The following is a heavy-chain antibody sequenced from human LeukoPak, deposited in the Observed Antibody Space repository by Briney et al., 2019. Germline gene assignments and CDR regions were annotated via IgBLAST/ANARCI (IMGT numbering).Heavy chain of an antibody. D-gene: IGHD6-19*01. CDR1: GGSFSGYY. CDR2: INHSGST. Sequence: SETLSLTCAVYGGSFSGYYWSWIHQPPGKGLEWIGEINHSGSTNYNPSLKSRVTISVDTSKNQFSLKLSSVTAADTAVYYCARTPGYSSGWRIYGMDVWGQGTTVTVSS. CDR3: ARTPGYSSGWRIYGMDV. J-gene: IGHJ6*02. V-gene: IGHV4-34*01.